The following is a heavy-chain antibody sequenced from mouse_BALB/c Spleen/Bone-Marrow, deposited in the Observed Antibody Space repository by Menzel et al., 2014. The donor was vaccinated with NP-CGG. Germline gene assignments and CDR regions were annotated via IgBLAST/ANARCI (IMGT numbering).Heavy chain of an antibody. CDR1: GYDFSNYL. CDR2: INPGSGNS. J-gene: IGHJ2*02. V-gene: IGHV1-54*01. CDR3: ARHDGYLDY. D-gene: IGHD2-3*01. Sequence: QVHVKQSGAELVRPGTSVKVSCKASGYDFSNYLIEWVKRRPGQGLEWIGVINPGSGNSNYNERFKGKATLTADKSSSTAYIHLNSLTSDDSAVYFCARHDGYLDYWGQGTSLTVSS.